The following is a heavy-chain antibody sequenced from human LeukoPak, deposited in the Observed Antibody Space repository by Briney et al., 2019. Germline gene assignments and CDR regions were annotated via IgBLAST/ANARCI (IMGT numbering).Heavy chain of an antibody. CDR1: GGSISGYY. CDR3: ARDSSRTFDY. V-gene: IGHV4-4*07. Sequence: KASETLSLTCTVSGGSISGYYWSWIRQPAGKGLECIGRIYTSGSTNYNPSLKSRVTMSVDTSKNQFSLNLSSVTAADTAVYYCARDSSRTFDYWGQGTLVTVSS. J-gene: IGHJ4*02. CDR2: IYTSGST.